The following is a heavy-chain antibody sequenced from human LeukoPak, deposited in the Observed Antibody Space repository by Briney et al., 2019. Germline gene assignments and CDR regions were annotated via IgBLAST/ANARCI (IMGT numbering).Heavy chain of an antibody. CDR3: ARSRVVRTVAYFDL. CDR2: ISSSGSTR. V-gene: IGHV3-48*03. CDR1: GFSFNSYE. D-gene: IGHD3-3*01. Sequence: PGGSLRLSCAASGFSFNSYEIDWVRQAPGKGLEWVSFISSSGSTRDYAESVKGRFTISRDNAKNSLYLQINSLRAEDTAIYYCARSRVVRTVAYFDLGGQGTLVSVSS. J-gene: IGHJ4*02.